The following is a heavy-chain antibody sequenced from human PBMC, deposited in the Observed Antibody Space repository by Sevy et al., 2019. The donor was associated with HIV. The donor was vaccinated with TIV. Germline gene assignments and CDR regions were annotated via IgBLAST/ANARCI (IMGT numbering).Heavy chain of an antibody. CDR2: IRYDGSNK. D-gene: IGHD1-26*01. CDR3: AKELGRADRANDY. CDR1: GFTFSSYG. J-gene: IGHJ4*02. V-gene: IGHV3-30*02. Sequence: GGSLRLSCAASGFTFSSYGMHCVRQAPGKGLEWVAFIRYDGSNKYYADSVKGRFTISRDNSKNTLYLQMNSLRAEDTAVYYCAKELGRADRANDYWGQGTPVTVSS.